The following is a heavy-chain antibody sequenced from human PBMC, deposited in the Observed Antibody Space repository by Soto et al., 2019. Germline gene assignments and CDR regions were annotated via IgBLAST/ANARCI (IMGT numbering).Heavy chain of an antibody. J-gene: IGHJ6*02. Sequence: PGGSLRLPCAASGFTFSSYAMSWVRQAPRKGLECVSAISGSGGSTYYADSVKGRFTISRDNSKNTLYLQMNSLRAEDTAVSYCAKDQWWSGGPPDYCYCYYGIDVWGQETTVTVSS. CDR1: GFTFSSYA. D-gene: IGHD2-15*01. V-gene: IGHV3-23*01. CDR2: ISGSGGST. CDR3: AKDQWWSGGPPDYCYCYYGIDV.